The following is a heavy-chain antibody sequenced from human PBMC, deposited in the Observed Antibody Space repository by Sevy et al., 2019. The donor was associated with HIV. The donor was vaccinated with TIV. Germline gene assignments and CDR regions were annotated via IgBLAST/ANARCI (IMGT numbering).Heavy chain of an antibody. D-gene: IGHD1-26*01. J-gene: IGHJ4*02. CDR2: ITSGGSYI. CDR1: GFTFSNYS. Sequence: GGSLRLSYVASGFTFSNYSMNWVRQAPGKGLEWVSSITSGGSYIYYADSVKGRFTISRDNAKNSVYLQMNSLRAEDTAVYFCARGATKTGSYSGAYWGQGTLVTVSS. CDR3: ARGATKTGSYSGAY. V-gene: IGHV3-21*01.